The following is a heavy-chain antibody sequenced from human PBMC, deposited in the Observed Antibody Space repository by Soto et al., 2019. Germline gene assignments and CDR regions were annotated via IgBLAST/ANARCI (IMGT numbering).Heavy chain of an antibody. CDR3: ARDIGYCNSSGCFRNWFDP. D-gene: IGHD2-15*01. CDR1: GYSFRTHG. Sequence: QVQLVQSGAEVKTPGASVKVSCRASGYSFRTHGISWVRQAPGQGLEWMGWISTYDDKTNFPQKFQGRITMTTDTSRSTAYMELRSLRSADRAVYFWARDIGYCNSSGCFRNWFDPWGQGTLVNVSS. V-gene: IGHV1-18*01. J-gene: IGHJ5*02. CDR2: ISTYDDKT.